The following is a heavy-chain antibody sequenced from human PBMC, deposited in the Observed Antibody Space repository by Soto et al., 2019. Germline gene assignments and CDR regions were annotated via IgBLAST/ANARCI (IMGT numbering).Heavy chain of an antibody. CDR2: MNPNSGTT. V-gene: IGHV1-8*02. CDR3: ARDLAGKYW. CDR1: GYTFTSHD. Sequence: QVQLVQSGAEVKKPGASVKVSCKASGYTFTSHDINWVRQAAGQGLEWMGWMNPNSGTTGYAQKFEGRVTMTRDTPIRTAYMGLSGLTSGCSAVYYCARDLAGKYWWCQGSLVSVSS. D-gene: IGHD2-8*02. J-gene: IGHJ4*02.